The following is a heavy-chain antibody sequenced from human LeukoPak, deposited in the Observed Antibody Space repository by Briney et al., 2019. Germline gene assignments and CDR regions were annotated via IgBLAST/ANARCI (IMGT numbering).Heavy chain of an antibody. CDR1: GYTFTSYG. CDR2: ISAYNGNT. Sequence: GASVKVSCKASGYTFTSYGISWARQAPGQGLEWMGWISAYNGNTNYAQKLQGRVTMTTDTSTSTAYMELRSLRSDDTAVYYCARVSTDRWELRRDFDYWGQGTLVTVSS. V-gene: IGHV1-18*01. J-gene: IGHJ4*02. D-gene: IGHD1-26*01. CDR3: ARVSTDRWELRRDFDY.